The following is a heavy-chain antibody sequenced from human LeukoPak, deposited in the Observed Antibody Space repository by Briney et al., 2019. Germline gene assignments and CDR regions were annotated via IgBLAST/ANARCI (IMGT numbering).Heavy chain of an antibody. V-gene: IGHV3-21*04. D-gene: IGHD3-9*01. Sequence: GGSLRLSCAASGFTFSSYSMNWVRQAPGKGLERVSSISSSSSYIYYADSVKGRFTISRDNAKNSLYLQMNSLRAEDTAVYCCAGLRYFDWLLSPVDYWGQGALVTVSS. J-gene: IGHJ4*02. CDR1: GFTFSSYS. CDR2: ISSSSSYI. CDR3: AGLRYFDWLLSPVDY.